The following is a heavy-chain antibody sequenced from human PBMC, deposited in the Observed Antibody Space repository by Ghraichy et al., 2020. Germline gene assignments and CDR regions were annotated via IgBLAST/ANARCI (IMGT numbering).Heavy chain of an antibody. D-gene: IGHD6-25*01. V-gene: IGHV3-23*01. Sequence: GGSLRLSCAASGFPFSGYAMYWVRQAPGKRLEWVSVITGGSEALFYADSVKGRFTISRDNSENTVYLQMNSLRVEDTGVYYCAPREGYGSASSAALYFQNWGQGTLVTVSP. CDR2: ITGGSEAL. CDR3: APREGYGSASSAALYFQN. J-gene: IGHJ1*01. CDR1: GFPFSGYA.